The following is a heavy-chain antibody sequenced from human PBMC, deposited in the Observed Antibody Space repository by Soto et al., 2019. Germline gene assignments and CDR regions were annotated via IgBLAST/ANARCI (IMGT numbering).Heavy chain of an antibody. CDR2: IAPSGHDT. V-gene: IGHV1-46*01. D-gene: IGHD1-1*01. Sequence: GASVKVSCKASGYSFIDYYLQWVRQAPGQGLEWMGKIAPSGHDTTYAQNFQGRVTMTSDTSTSTVYMELSSLRSEDTAVYYCARESGTPVNLYYYYGMDVWGQGTTVXVSS. CDR3: ARESGTPVNLYYYYGMDV. CDR1: GYSFIDYY. J-gene: IGHJ6*02.